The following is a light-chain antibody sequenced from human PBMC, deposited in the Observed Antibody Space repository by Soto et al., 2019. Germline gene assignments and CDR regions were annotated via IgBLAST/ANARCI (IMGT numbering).Light chain of an antibody. V-gene: IGKV1-12*01. J-gene: IGKJ1*01. CDR2: AAS. CDR3: QQANSFPWT. Sequence: DIQMTQSPSSVSASVGDRVTITCRASQGIGSWLAWYQQKPGKAPNLLIYAASSLQSGVPSRFSGSGSGTDFTLTIGSLQPEDFATYYCQQANSFPWTCGRGTKVEIK. CDR1: QGIGSW.